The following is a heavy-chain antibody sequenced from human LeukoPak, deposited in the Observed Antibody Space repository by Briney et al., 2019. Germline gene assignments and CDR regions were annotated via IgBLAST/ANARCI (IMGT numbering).Heavy chain of an antibody. Sequence: PSETLSLTCTVSGDSISSRASFWGWVRQPPGKGLEWVGSNRYSGPAYYKPSLKRRVTIPVDTSKNQFSLKLSSVTAADTAVYYCVRHEEEDGYNAKTFDYWGQGTLVTVFS. CDR1: GDSISSRASF. V-gene: IGHV4-39*01. CDR2: NRYSGPA. D-gene: IGHD5-24*01. J-gene: IGHJ4*02. CDR3: VRHEEEDGYNAKTFDY.